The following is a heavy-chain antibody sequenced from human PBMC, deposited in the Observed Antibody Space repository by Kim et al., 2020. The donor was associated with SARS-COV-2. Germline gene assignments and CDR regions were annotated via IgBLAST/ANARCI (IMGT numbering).Heavy chain of an antibody. CDR1: GGSISSGDYY. CDR2: IYYSGST. D-gene: IGHD6-13*01. J-gene: IGHJ4*02. Sequence: SETLSLTCTVSGGSISSGDYYWSWIRQPPGKGLEWIGYIYYSGSTYYNPSLKSRVTISVDTSKNQFSLKLSSVTAADTAVYYCARWRVNSSTRQHFDYWGQGTLVTVSS. CDR3: ARWRVNSSTRQHFDY. V-gene: IGHV4-30-4*01.